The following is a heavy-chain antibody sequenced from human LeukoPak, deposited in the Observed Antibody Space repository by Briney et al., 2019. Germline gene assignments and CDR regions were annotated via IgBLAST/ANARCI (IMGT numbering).Heavy chain of an antibody. CDR1: RFTFSSYA. V-gene: IGHV3-23*01. D-gene: IGHD2-2*01. CDR2: ISGSGNNT. CDR3: AKRGYCSSTSCRNVYYYYGMDV. Sequence: PGGSLRLSCAASRFTFSSYAMSWVRQAPGKGLEWVSAISGSGNNTYYADSVKGRFTISRDNSKNTLYLQMNSLRAEDTAVYYCAKRGYCSSTSCRNVYYYYGMDVWGQGTTVTVSS. J-gene: IGHJ6*02.